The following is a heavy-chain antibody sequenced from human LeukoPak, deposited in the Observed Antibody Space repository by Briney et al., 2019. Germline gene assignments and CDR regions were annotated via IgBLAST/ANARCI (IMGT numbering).Heavy chain of an antibody. CDR3: ARKVKYSSSWYGNPSRGFDY. D-gene: IGHD6-13*01. CDR2: ISAYNGNT. V-gene: IGHV1-18*01. Sequence: ASVKVSCKASGYTFTSYGISWVRQAPGQGLEWMGWISAYNGNTNYAQKLQGRVTMTTDTSTSTAYMELRSLRSDDTAVYYCARKVKYSSSWYGNPSRGFDYWGQGTLVTVSS. CDR1: GYTFTSYG. J-gene: IGHJ4*02.